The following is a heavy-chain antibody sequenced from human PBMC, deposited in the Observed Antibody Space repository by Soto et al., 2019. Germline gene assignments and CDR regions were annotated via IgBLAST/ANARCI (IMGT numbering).Heavy chain of an antibody. CDR2: ISAYNGNT. CDR3: AGGGWEVDP. CDR1: GYTFTSYG. V-gene: IGHV1-18*01. Sequence: QVQLVQSGAEVKKPGASVKVSCKASGYTFTSYGISWVRQAPGQGLEWMGWISAYNGNTNYAQKLQGRVTLTTDTCPSRECMDLRGLRSDDTAGKSGAGGGWEVDPWGQGPRVPVSS. D-gene: IGHD1-26*01. J-gene: IGHJ5*02.